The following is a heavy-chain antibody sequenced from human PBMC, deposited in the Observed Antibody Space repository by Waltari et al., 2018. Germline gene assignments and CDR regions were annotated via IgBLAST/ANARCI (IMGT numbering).Heavy chain of an antibody. CDR3: ARDGYYYGSGSQRPYI. CDR2: IYHSWST. Sequence: QVQLQESGPGLVKPSETLSLTCTVSGYSISSGYYWGWIRQPPGKGLEWIGSIYHSWSTYYTPSLKSRVTISVDTSKNQFSLKLSSVTAADTAVYYCARDGYYYGSGSQRPYIWGQGTMVTVSS. J-gene: IGHJ3*02. CDR1: GYSISSGYY. D-gene: IGHD3-10*01. V-gene: IGHV4-38-2*02.